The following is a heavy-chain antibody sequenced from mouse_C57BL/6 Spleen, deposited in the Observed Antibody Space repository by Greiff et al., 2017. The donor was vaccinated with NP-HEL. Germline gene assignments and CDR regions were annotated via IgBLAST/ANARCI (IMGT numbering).Heavy chain of an antibody. CDR3: ARFWDDDAMDY. J-gene: IGHJ4*01. CDR1: GFTFSDYG. CDR2: ISSGSSTI. V-gene: IGHV5-17*01. D-gene: IGHD4-1*01. Sequence: EVHLVESGGGLVKPGGSLKLSCAASGFTFSDYGMHWVRQAPEKGLEWVAYISSGSSTIYYADTVTGRFTISRDNAKNTLFLQMTSLRSEDTAMYYCARFWDDDAMDYWGQGTSVTVSS.